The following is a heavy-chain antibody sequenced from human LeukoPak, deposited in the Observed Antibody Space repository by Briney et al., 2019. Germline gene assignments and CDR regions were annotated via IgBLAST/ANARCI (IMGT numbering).Heavy chain of an antibody. CDR2: INHSGST. CDR1: GGSLSGYY. CDR3: ARQDMGYYYDSSGYYYVGQFDY. Sequence: PSETLSLTCAVYGGSLSGYYWSWIRQPPGKGLEWIGEINHSGSTNYNPSLKSRVTISVDTSKNQFSLKLSSVTAADTAVYYCARQDMGYYYDSSGYYYVGQFDYWGQGTLVTVSS. V-gene: IGHV4-34*01. D-gene: IGHD3-22*01. J-gene: IGHJ4*02.